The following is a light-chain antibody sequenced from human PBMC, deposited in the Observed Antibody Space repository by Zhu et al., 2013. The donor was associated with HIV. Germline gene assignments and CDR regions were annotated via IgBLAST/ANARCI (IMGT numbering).Light chain of an antibody. Sequence: EIVLTQSPGTLSLSPGDRATLSCRASRSISRTYLAWYQQKPGQAPKLLIYGASSRATGIPDRFSGSGSGTDFALIISRLEPEDFAIYYCQHRSSWSLTFGGGTKVEI. CDR1: RSISRTY. V-gene: IGKV3D-20*02. J-gene: IGKJ4*01. CDR2: GAS. CDR3: QHRSSWSLT.